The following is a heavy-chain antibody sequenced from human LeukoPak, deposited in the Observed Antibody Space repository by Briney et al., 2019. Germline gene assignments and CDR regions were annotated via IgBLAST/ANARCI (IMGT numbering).Heavy chain of an antibody. Sequence: GGSLRLSCAASRFTFSSYSMNWVRQAPGKGLEWVSSISSSSSYIYYADSVKGRFTISRDNAKNSLYLQMNSLRAEDTAVYYCARDHPHDSSGYYNFDYWGQGTLVTVSS. CDR3: ARDHPHDSSGYYNFDY. CDR2: ISSSSSYI. CDR1: RFTFSSYS. D-gene: IGHD3-22*01. J-gene: IGHJ4*02. V-gene: IGHV3-21*01.